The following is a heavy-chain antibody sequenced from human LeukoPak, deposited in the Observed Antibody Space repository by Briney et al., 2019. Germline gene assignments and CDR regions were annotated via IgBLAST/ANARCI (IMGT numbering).Heavy chain of an antibody. CDR3: ARDREWGYWYFDL. CDR1: GGSISSGDYH. V-gene: IGHV4-30-4*01. Sequence: SQTLSLTRTVPGGSISSGDYHWGWIRQPPRKGLEWIVYIYYSGSTYYNPSLKRRVTISVDTSKNQFSLKLSSVTAADTAVYYCARDREWGYWYFDLWGRGTLVTVSP. J-gene: IGHJ2*01. D-gene: IGHD2-8*01. CDR2: IYYSGST.